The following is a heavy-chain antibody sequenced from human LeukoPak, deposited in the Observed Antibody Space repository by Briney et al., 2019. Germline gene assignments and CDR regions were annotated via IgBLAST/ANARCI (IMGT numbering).Heavy chain of an antibody. Sequence: PGGSLRLSCAASGFTFSGSAMHWVRQASGKGLEWVGRIRSKANSYAAAYAASVKGRFTISRDDSKNTAYLQMNSLKTEDTAVYYCTRQDVERGYFDWFGDTTNWFDPWGQGTLVTVSS. CDR1: GFTFSGSA. CDR2: IRSKANSYAA. CDR3: TRQDVERGYFDWFGDTTNWFDP. D-gene: IGHD3-9*01. J-gene: IGHJ5*02. V-gene: IGHV3-73*01.